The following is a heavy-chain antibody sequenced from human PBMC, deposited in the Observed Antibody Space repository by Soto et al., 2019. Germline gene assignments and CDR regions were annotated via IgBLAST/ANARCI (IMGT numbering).Heavy chain of an antibody. Sequence: QVQLQESGPGLVKPSGTLSLTCAVSGGSISSSNWWSWVRQPPGKGLEWIGELYHSGSTNYNPSLKSRVTISVDRSNNQVSLKLSSVPAADTAVYYCARCQHRLFDCWGQGTLVTVSS. V-gene: IGHV4-4*02. D-gene: IGHD2-2*01. CDR1: GGSISSSNW. CDR2: LYHSGST. J-gene: IGHJ4*02. CDR3: ARCQHRLFDC.